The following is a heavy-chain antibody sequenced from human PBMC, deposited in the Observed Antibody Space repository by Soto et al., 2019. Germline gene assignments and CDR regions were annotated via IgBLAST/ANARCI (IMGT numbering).Heavy chain of an antibody. J-gene: IGHJ5*02. CDR1: GYTFTRDQ. Sequence: QVQFVQSGPEVKKPGASVKISCKASGYTFTRDQIHWVRQAPRQGLEWMGMIDPSGGKTNYAQKFQGRVTMTRDTSTSTVYMALSSLRSDDTAIYFCARVMRSLLSITALDTWGQGTLVTVSS. D-gene: IGHD5-18*01. CDR3: ARVMRSLLSITALDT. V-gene: IGHV1-46*01. CDR2: IDPSGGKT.